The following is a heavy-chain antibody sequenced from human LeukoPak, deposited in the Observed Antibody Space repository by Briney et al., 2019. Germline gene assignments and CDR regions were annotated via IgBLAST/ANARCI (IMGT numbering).Heavy chain of an antibody. CDR3: AKSSSSWYDGDY. D-gene: IGHD6-13*01. J-gene: IGHJ4*02. CDR1: GFTFSRNG. CDR2: ISGSGGST. V-gene: IGHV3-23*01. Sequence: GGSLRLSCVASGFTFSRNGMQWVRQAPGKGLEWVSAISGSGGSTYYADSVKGRFTISRDNSKNTLYLQMNSLRAEDTAVYYCAKSSSSWYDGDYWGQGTLVTVSS.